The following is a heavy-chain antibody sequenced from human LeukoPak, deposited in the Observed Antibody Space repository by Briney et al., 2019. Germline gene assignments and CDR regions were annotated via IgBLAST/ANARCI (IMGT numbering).Heavy chain of an antibody. CDR3: ARDRGGEGIVGILDY. CDR2: IIPIFGTA. J-gene: IGHJ4*02. V-gene: IGHV1-69*05. Sequence: SVKVSCKASGGTFSSYAISWVRQAPGQGLEWMGGIIPIFGTANYAQKFQGRVTITTDESTSTAYMELSSLRSGDTAVYYCARDRGGEGIVGILDYWGQGTLVTVSS. CDR1: GGTFSSYA. D-gene: IGHD1-26*01.